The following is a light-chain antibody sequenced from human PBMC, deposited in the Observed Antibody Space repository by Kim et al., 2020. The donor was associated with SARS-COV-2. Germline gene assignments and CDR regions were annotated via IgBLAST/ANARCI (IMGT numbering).Light chain of an antibody. CDR3: QQYNNWPNT. V-gene: IGKV3-15*01. Sequence: SVAQGERATLTGRASQSVSSNLAWYQQKPGQAPRLLIYGASTRATGIPARFSGSGSGTEFTLTISSLQSEDFAVYYCQQYNNWPNTFGQGTKLEI. CDR2: GAS. CDR1: QSVSSN. J-gene: IGKJ2*01.